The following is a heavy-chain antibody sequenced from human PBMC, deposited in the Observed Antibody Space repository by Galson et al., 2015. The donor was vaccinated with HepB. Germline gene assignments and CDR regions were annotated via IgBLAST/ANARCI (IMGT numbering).Heavy chain of an antibody. CDR2: ISSSSSYI. CDR1: GFTFSSYT. J-gene: IGHJ6*03. Sequence: SLRLSCAASGFTFSSYTMNWVRQAPGKGLEWVSSISSSSSYIYYADSVKGRFTISRDSAKNSLYLQMNSLRAEDTAVYYCARDLGHYDFWSGYYDYYYTDVWGKGTTVTVSS. V-gene: IGHV3-21*01. CDR3: ARDLGHYDFWSGYYDYYYTDV. D-gene: IGHD3-3*01.